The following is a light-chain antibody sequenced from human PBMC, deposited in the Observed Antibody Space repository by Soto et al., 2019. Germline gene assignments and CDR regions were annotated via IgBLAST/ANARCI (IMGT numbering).Light chain of an antibody. J-gene: IGLJ1*01. Sequence: QSVLTQPASVSGSPGQSITISCTGTSRDVGSYNLVSWYQQHPGNAPKLIIYEGTKRPSGVSYRFSGSKSGNTASLTISGLQEDDEGDYHWFSYAGSTVFGTGTKVPV. CDR3: FSYAGSTV. CDR1: SRDVGSYNL. V-gene: IGLV2-23*01. CDR2: EGT.